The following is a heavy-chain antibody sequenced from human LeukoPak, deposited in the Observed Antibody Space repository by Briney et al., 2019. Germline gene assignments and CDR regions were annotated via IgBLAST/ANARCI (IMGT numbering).Heavy chain of an antibody. J-gene: IGHJ6*03. D-gene: IGHD6-6*01. V-gene: IGHV1-2*02. Sequence: ASVKVSCTASGYTFTRYYMHWGRQAPGQGLEWRGGINANSGGTNYAQKFQRSVTMTRHTSISTAYMELRRLRADDTAVYYCARIARHSYYYYYMDVWGKRTTASVPS. CDR2: INANSGGT. CDR3: ARIARHSYYYYYMDV. CDR1: GYTFTRYY.